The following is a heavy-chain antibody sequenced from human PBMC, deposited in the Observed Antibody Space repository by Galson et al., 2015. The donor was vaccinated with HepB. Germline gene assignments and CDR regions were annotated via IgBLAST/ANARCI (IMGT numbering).Heavy chain of an antibody. CDR3: AKGSAAGRPYYFDY. CDR2: CGSASTGI. D-gene: IGHD6-25*01. J-gene: IGHJ4*02. V-gene: IGHV3-48*01. CDR1: GFTFSTYS. Sequence: SLRLSCAASGFTFSTYSMNWVREAPGKGLEWVSYCGSASTGIYYADSVNGRVTGSSDNSQNALSLQLNSLRAEDTAIYYCAKGSAAGRPYYFDYWGQGTLVAVSS.